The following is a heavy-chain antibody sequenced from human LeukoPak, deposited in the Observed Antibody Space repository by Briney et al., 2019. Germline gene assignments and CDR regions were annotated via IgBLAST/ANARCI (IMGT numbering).Heavy chain of an antibody. Sequence: GGSLRLSCAASGFTFSSYAMSLVRQAPGKGLEWVSAISGSGGSTYYADSVKGRFTISRDNSKNTLYLQMNSLRAEDTAVYYCAKDLRYNWNDLYDAFDIWGQGTMVTVSS. CDR2: ISGSGGST. CDR1: GFTFSSYA. D-gene: IGHD1-20*01. CDR3: AKDLRYNWNDLYDAFDI. J-gene: IGHJ3*02. V-gene: IGHV3-23*01.